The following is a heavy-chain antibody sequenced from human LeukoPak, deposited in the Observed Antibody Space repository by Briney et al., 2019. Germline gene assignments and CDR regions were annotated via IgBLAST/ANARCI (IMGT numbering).Heavy chain of an antibody. CDR2: ISSSSSYI. CDR3: ARSLYYYDSSGYYYPLDV. CDR1: GFTFSSYS. V-gene: IGHV3-21*01. J-gene: IGHJ6*04. Sequence: PGGSLRLSCAASGFTFSSYSMNWVRQAPGKGLEWVSSISSSSSYIYYADSVKGRFTISRDNAKNSLYLQMNSLRAEDTAVYYCARSLYYYDSSGYYYPLDVWGKGTTVTVSS. D-gene: IGHD3-22*01.